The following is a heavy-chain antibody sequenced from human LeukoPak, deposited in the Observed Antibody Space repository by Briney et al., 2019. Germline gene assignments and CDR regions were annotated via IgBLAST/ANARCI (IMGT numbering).Heavy chain of an antibody. Sequence: GGSLRLSCAASEFVLSDYYMSWIRQAPGKGLEWISYISSGGSTISYAASVRGRFTIYSDNAKNSLYLQLKRLRAEDTAVYYCAREMEGDYGSGTFFDHWGQGDMVTVSS. CDR1: EFVLSDYY. J-gene: IGHJ4*02. CDR3: AREMEGDYGSGTFFDH. V-gene: IGHV3-11*01. D-gene: IGHD3-10*01. CDR2: ISSGGSTI.